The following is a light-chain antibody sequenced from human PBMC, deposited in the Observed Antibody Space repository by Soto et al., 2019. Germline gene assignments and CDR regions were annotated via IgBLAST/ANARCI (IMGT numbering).Light chain of an antibody. Sequence: DIQMTQSPSPLSASVGDRVTITCRATESISTYLNWYQQKPGKAPKLLIYAASSLESGVPSRFSGSGSGTAFTLTISSLQPEDFATYYCQQSYSTPRTFGQGTRV. CDR1: ESISTY. CDR2: AAS. CDR3: QQSYSTPRT. J-gene: IGKJ1*01. V-gene: IGKV1-39*01.